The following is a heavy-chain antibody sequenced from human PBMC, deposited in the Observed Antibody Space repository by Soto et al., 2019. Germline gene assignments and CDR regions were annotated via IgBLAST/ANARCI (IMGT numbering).Heavy chain of an antibody. Sequence: QVQVQQWGAGLLKPSETLSLPCGFSGESFSAFYWNWIRQSPEKGLEWIADIHHTGKTNYNPSLKTRVTISMGTAKRHFSSNLTSVTAADTAVYYWVTFEGRFPAGPQADFWCQGTPVTVSS. CDR2: IHHTGKT. D-gene: IGHD3-10*01. CDR1: GESFSAFY. CDR3: VTFEGRFPAGPQADF. J-gene: IGHJ4*02. V-gene: IGHV4-34*01.